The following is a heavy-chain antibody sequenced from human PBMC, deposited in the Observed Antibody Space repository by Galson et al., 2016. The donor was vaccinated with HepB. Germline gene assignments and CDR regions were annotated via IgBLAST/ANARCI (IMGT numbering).Heavy chain of an antibody. D-gene: IGHD3-3*01. CDR1: GFSVTNNY. V-gene: IGHV3-53*01. CDR2: IYSSGST. CDR3: ARGGFTMFGVVVSNAPFDM. Sequence: SLRLSCAASGFSVTNNYFAWVRQAPGKGLEWVSVIYSSGSTYHADSVKGRFSISRDNSKSTVHLQMNSLRAEETAVYYCARGGFTMFGVVVSNAPFDMWGQGTLVSVSS. J-gene: IGHJ3*02.